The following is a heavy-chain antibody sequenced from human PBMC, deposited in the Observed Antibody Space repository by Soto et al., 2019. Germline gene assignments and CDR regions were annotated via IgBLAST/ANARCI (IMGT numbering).Heavy chain of an antibody. CDR1: GYTFTSYY. J-gene: IGHJ6*02. Sequence: VASVKVSCKASGYTFTSYYMHWVRQAPGQGFEWMGIINPSGGSTSYAQKFQGRVTMTRDTSTSTVYMELSSLRSEDTAVYYCARACSSTSCLYYYYYYGMDVWGQGTTVTVSS. D-gene: IGHD2-2*01. V-gene: IGHV1-46*01. CDR3: ARACSSTSCLYYYYYYGMDV. CDR2: INPSGGST.